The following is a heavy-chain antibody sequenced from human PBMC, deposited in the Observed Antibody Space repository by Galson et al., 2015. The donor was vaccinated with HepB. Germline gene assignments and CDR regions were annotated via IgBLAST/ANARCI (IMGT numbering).Heavy chain of an antibody. CDR3: ARTGYCSGGSCSRILLDY. V-gene: IGHV5-51*01. CDR1: GYSFTSYW. CDR2: IYPGDSDT. J-gene: IGHJ4*02. Sequence: QSGAEVTKPGESLKISCKGSGYSFTSYWIGWVRQMPGKGLEWMGIIYPGDSDTRYSPSFQGQVTISADKSISTAYLQWSSLKASDTAMYYCARTGYCSGGSCSRILLDYWGQGTLVTVSS. D-gene: IGHD2-15*01.